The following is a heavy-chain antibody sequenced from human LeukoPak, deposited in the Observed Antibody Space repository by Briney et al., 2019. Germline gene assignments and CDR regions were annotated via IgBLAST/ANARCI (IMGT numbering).Heavy chain of an antibody. CDR2: IDNSGST. J-gene: IGHJ4*02. D-gene: IGHD3-22*01. Sequence: SETLSLTCTVSGGSLSSYYWSWIRQPPGKGLEWIGNIDNSGSTNYNTSLKSRVSISRDTSKNQFSLKVTSVNAADAAVYYCARAASMILPFYFDSWGQGTLVTVSS. CDR1: GGSLSSYY. V-gene: IGHV4-59*01. CDR3: ARAASMILPFYFDS.